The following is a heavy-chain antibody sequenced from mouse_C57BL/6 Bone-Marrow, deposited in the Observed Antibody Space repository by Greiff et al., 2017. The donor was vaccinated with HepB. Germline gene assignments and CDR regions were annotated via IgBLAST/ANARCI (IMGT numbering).Heavy chain of an antibody. CDR3: VRDYGSSYVWYFDV. Sequence: EVHLVESGGGLVQPKGSLKLSCAASGFTFNTYAMHWVRQAPGKGLEWVARIRSKSSNYATYYADSVKDRFTISRDDSQSMLYLQMNNLKTEDTAMYYCVRDYGSSYVWYFDVWGTGTTVTVSS. V-gene: IGHV10-3*01. CDR2: IRSKSSNYAT. CDR1: GFTFNTYA. D-gene: IGHD1-1*01. J-gene: IGHJ1*03.